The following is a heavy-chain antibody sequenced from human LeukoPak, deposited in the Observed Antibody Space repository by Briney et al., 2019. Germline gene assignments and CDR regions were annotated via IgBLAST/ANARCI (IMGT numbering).Heavy chain of an antibody. CDR1: GFTFSSYA. Sequence: GGSLRLSCVASGFTFSSYAVSWFRQAPGKGLEWVSTVGRSGVDTYYADSVRGRFTISKDSSKNTLQMNSLSAEDTAIYYCVKHSGGVYGDSDSWGQGILVTVSS. D-gene: IGHD3-3*01. CDR3: VKHSGGVYGDSDS. V-gene: IGHV3-23*01. CDR2: VGRSGVDT. J-gene: IGHJ4*02.